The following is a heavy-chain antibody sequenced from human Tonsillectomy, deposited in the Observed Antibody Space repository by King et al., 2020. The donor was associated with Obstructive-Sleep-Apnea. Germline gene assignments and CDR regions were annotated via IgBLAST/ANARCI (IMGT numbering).Heavy chain of an antibody. D-gene: IGHD4-17*01. CDR1: GGSISSGDYY. V-gene: IGHV4-30-4*01. J-gene: IGHJ4*02. CDR2: IYDSGST. CDR3: ARDRVDYGDYYFDY. Sequence: VQLQESGPGLVKPSQTLSLTCTVSGGSISSGDYYWSWIRQPPGKSLEWIGYIYDSGSTYYNPSLKSRVTISVDTSKNQFSLKLSSVTAADTAVYYCARDRVDYGDYYFDYWGQGTLVTVSS.